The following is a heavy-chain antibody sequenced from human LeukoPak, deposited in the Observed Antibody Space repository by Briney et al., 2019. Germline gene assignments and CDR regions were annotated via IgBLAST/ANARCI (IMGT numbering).Heavy chain of an antibody. Sequence: GGSLRLSCAASGFTVSSNYMSWVRQAPGKGLEWVSVIYSGGATYYTDSVKGRFTISRDNSKNTLYLQMNSLRAEDPAVYYCARGGYDSGSYYKGPLYYFDYWGQGTLVTVSS. J-gene: IGHJ4*02. CDR1: GFTVSSNY. V-gene: IGHV3-53*01. CDR2: IYSGGAT. D-gene: IGHD3-10*01. CDR3: ARGGYDSGSYYKGPLYYFDY.